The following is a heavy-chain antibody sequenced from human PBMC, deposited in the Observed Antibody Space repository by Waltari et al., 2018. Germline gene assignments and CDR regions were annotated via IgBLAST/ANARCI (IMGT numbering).Heavy chain of an antibody. J-gene: IGHJ3*01. CDR1: GFTLGDFP. D-gene: IGHD6-19*01. Sequence: EEQLVESGGGVVQPGGSLRLACVASGFTLGDFPLRWVRQAPGKGLEWVSGISQIATNTAYADSVKGRFTVSRDNSKNTVYLQMNRLADDDTAIYFCAGSVRAGADAFDVWGQGTVVTVSS. CDR3: AGSVRAGADAFDV. V-gene: IGHV3-23*04. CDR2: ISQIATNT.